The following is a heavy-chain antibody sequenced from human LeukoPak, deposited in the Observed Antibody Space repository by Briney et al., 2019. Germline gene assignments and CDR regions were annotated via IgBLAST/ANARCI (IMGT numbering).Heavy chain of an antibody. J-gene: IGHJ4*02. Sequence: TSETLSLPCTVSGGPISRYHGSWIPQPAGKGLEWIGRIYTIASTNYNPSLKSRVTMSVGTSKIQFSLKLSSVTAADTAVYYCARVVMRSTIFGVVIGPFDYWGQGTLVTVSS. D-gene: IGHD3-3*01. CDR2: IYTIAST. CDR3: ARVVMRSTIFGVVIGPFDY. V-gene: IGHV4-4*07. CDR1: GGPISRYH.